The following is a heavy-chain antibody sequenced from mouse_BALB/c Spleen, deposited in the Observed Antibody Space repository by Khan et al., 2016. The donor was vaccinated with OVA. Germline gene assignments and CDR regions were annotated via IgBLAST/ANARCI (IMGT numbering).Heavy chain of an antibody. V-gene: IGHV3-6*01. D-gene: IGHD3-1*01. Sequence: EVQLQESGPGLVKPSQSLSLTCSVTGYSITSGYFWNWIRQFPGNKLEWMGYIWYDGNSNYNPSLKNRISITRDTSKNQFFLKLNSVTPEDTATYYCARGGSSGPAWFAYWGQGTLVTVSA. CDR2: IWYDGNS. CDR3: ARGGSSGPAWFAY. CDR1: GYSITSGYF. J-gene: IGHJ3*01.